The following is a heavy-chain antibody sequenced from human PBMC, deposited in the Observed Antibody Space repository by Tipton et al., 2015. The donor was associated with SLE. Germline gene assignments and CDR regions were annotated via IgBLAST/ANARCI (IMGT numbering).Heavy chain of an antibody. J-gene: IGHJ3*02. V-gene: IGHV4-34*01. CDR1: GGSFSGYY. Sequence: TLSLTCAVYGGSFSGYYWSWIRQPPGKGLEWIGEINHSGSTTYNPSLKSRFTISIDMSKNQFSLKLRSVTAADTAAYYCARGVGGTNAYDIWGQGTMVHVSS. CDR2: INHSGST. D-gene: IGHD2-15*01. CDR3: ARGVGGTNAYDI.